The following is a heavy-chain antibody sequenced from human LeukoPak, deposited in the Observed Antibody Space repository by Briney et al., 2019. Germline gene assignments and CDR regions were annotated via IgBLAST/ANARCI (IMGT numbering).Heavy chain of an antibody. CDR2: FDPEDGET. J-gene: IGHJ4*02. D-gene: IGHD6-6*01. Sequence: GASVKVSCTVSGYTLTELSMHWVRQAPGKGLEWMGGFDPEDGETIYAQKFQGRVTMTEDTSTDTAYMELSSLRSEDTAVYYCATNWKYSSSVPAYWGQGTLVTVSS. CDR3: ATNWKYSSSVPAY. V-gene: IGHV1-24*01. CDR1: GYTLTELS.